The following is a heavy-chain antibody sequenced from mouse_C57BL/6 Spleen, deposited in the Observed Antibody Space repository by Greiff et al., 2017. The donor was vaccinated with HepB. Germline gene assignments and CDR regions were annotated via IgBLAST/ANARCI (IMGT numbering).Heavy chain of an antibody. Sequence: VKLQESGPELVKPGASVKLSCKASGYTLTSYDINWVKQRPGQGLEWIGRIYPRDGSTKYNEKFKGKATLTVDTSSSTAYMELHSLTSEDSAVYFCARGTGYYAMDYWGQGTSVTVSS. V-gene: IGHV1-85*01. CDR1: GYTLTSYD. CDR3: ARGTGYYAMDY. CDR2: IYPRDGST. J-gene: IGHJ4*01. D-gene: IGHD4-1*01.